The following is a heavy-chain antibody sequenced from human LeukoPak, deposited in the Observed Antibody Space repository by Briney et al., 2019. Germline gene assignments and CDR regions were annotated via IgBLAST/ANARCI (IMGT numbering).Heavy chain of an antibody. CDR2: IDPNSGDT. D-gene: IGHD6-19*01. Sequence: GASVKVSCKASGYTFTAYYIHWVRQAPGQGLEWMGWIDPNSGDTKYVEKFQGRVTMTRDTSFSTAYMALSSLRSDDTAMYYCARDITFSSGPGYWGQGTLVTVSS. CDR1: GYTFTAYY. CDR3: ARDITFSSGPGY. V-gene: IGHV1-2*02. J-gene: IGHJ4*02.